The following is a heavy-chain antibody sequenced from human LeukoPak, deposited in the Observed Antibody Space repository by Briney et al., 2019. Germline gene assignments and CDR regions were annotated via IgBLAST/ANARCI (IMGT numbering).Heavy chain of an antibody. CDR1: GFTFSSYS. D-gene: IGHD1-1*01. V-gene: IGHV3-21*01. CDR2: ISSSSYI. J-gene: IGHJ4*02. CDR3: AREYSWMDFDY. Sequence: GGSLRLSCAASGFTFSSYSMNWVRQAPGKGLEWVSSISSSSYIYYADSVKGRFTISRDNAKNSLYLQMNSLRAEDTAVYYCAREYSWMDFDYWGQGTLVTVSS.